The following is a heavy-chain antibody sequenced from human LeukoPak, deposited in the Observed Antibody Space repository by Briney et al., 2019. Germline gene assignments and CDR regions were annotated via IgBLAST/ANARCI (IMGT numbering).Heavy chain of an antibody. CDR1: GFTFSSYA. V-gene: IGHV3-74*01. CDR2: INTDGSYT. CDR3: ATDLTGPEDY. J-gene: IGHJ4*02. Sequence: GGSLRLSCAASGFTFSSYAMHWVRQAPGKGLVWVSRINTDGSYTSYADSVKGRFTISRDNAKNTLYLQMNSLRADDTAVYYCATDLTGPEDYWGRGTLVTVSS.